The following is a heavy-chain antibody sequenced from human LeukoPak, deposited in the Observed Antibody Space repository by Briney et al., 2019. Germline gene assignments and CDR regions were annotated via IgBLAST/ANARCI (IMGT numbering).Heavy chain of an antibody. CDR1: GFTFSTYW. CDR3: ARKKYYYDTSTYGWFDP. CDR2: INQNGSEA. V-gene: IGHV3-7*01. Sequence: GGSLRLSCAASGFTFSTYWMTWVRQAPGKGLEWVANINQNGSEAYYVDSVKGRFTISRDNAKNSLYLQMNSLRVEDTAVYYCARKKYYYDTSTYGWFDPWGQGISVTVSS. J-gene: IGHJ5*02. D-gene: IGHD3-22*01.